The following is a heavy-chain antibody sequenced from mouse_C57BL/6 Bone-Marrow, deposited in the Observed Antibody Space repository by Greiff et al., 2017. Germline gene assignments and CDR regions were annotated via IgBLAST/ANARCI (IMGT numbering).Heavy chain of an antibody. D-gene: IGHD1-2*01. J-gene: IGHJ3*01. V-gene: IGHV14-3*01. CDR3: AVDYYGPWFAY. CDR2: IDPANGNT. Sequence: VQLQQSVAELVRPGASVKLSCTASGFNIKNTYMHWVKQRPEQGLEWIGRIDPANGNTKYPPKFKGQATITADTSSNPAYLQRRSLTSEDTSIYYCAVDYYGPWFAYWGQGTLVTVSA. CDR1: GFNIKNTY.